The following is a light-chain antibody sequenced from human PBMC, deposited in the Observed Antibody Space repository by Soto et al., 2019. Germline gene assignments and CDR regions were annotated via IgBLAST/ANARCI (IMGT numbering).Light chain of an antibody. J-gene: IGLJ1*01. CDR3: SSYTTSSTYV. V-gene: IGLV2-14*03. CDR2: DVS. CDR1: SSDVGGYNY. Sequence: QTVLTQPTSVSGSPGQSITISCTGTSSDVGGYNYVSWYQQHPGKAPKLMIYDVSNRPSGVSNRFSGFKSGNTASLTISGLHPEDEADYYCSSYTTSSTYVFGTGTKVTVL.